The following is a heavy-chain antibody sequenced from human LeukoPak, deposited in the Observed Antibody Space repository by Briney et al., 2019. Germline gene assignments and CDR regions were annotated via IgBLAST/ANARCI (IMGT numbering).Heavy chain of an antibody. CDR2: ISSSSVYT. J-gene: IGHJ4*02. CDR1: GFTFSSYT. V-gene: IGHV3-21*04. CDR3: AKDDAWLQYGN. D-gene: IGHD5-24*01. Sequence: GGSLRLSCAASGFTFSSYTINWVRQAPGKGLEWVSSISSSSVYTYYADSVKGRFTISRDNSKGTVYLQMNSLRPEDTAVYYCAKDDAWLQYGNWGRGTLVTVSS.